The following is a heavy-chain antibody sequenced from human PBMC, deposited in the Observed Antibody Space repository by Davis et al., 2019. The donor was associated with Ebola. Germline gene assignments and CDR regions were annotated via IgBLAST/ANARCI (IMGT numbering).Heavy chain of an antibody. J-gene: IGHJ4*02. Sequence: PSETLSLTCAVYGGSFSGYYWSWIRQPPGKGLEWIGEINHSGSTNYNPSLKSRVTISVDTSKNQFSLKLSSVTAADTAVYYCARESYGGSPGLLFYWGQGTLVTVSS. D-gene: IGHD4-23*01. V-gene: IGHV4-34*01. CDR3: ARESYGGSPGLLFY. CDR2: INHSGST. CDR1: GGSFSGYY.